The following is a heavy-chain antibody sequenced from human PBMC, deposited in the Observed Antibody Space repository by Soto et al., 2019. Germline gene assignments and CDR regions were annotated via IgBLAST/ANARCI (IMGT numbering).Heavy chain of an antibody. V-gene: IGHV4-34*01. CDR3: ARKKGSSYGYNWFDP. CDR1: GGSFSGYY. D-gene: IGHD5-18*01. Sequence: SETLSLTCAVYGGSFSGYYWSWIRQPPGKGLEWIGEINHSGSTNYNPSLKSRVTISVDTSKNQFSLKLSSVTAADTAVYYCARKKGSSYGYNWFDPWGQGTLVTAPQ. J-gene: IGHJ5*02. CDR2: INHSGST.